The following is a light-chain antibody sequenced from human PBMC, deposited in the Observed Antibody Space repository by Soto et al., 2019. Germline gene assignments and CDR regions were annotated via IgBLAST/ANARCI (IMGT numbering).Light chain of an antibody. V-gene: IGLV2-14*03. J-gene: IGLJ1*01. CDR1: SSDVGAYDF. CDR3: SSYTTSSTRV. Sequence: QSVLAQPASVSGSPGQSITISCTGTSSDVGAYDFVSWYQQHPDKAPKLMIYEVRNRPSGASNRFSGSKSVNTATLTISGLQAEDEAGYYCSSYTTSSTRVFGTGTKVTVL. CDR2: EVR.